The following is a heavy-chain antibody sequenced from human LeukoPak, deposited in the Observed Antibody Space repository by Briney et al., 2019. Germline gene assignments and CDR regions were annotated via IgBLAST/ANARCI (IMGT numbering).Heavy chain of an antibody. CDR2: IIPIFGTA. D-gene: IGHD2-15*01. V-gene: IGHV1-69*06. Sequence: SVKVSCKASGGTFSSYAISWVRQAPGQGLEWMGGIIPIFGTANYAQKFQGRVTITADKSTSTAYMELSSLRSEDTAVYYCARGARVVAATLRRNRYYYYYMDVWGKGTTVTVSS. CDR1: GGTFSSYA. J-gene: IGHJ6*03. CDR3: ARGARVVAATLRRNRYYYYYMDV.